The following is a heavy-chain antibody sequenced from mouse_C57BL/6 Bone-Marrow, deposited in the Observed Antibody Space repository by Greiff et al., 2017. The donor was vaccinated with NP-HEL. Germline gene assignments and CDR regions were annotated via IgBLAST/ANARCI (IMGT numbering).Heavy chain of an antibody. Sequence: QVHVKQSGAELAKPGASVKLSCKASGYTFTSYWMHWVKQRPGQGLEWIGYINPSSGYTKYNQKFKDKATLTADKSSSTAYMQLSSLTYEDSAVYYCARSVPLLLRVDYWGQGTTLTVSS. CDR2: INPSSGYT. J-gene: IGHJ2*01. D-gene: IGHD1-1*01. CDR1: GYTFTSYW. CDR3: ARSVPLLLRVDY. V-gene: IGHV1-7*01.